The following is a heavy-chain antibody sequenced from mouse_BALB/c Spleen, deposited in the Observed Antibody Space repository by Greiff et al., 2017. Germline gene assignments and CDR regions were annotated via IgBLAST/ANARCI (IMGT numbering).Heavy chain of an antibody. D-gene: IGHD2-3*01. CDR2: ISSGGSYT. J-gene: IGHJ4*01. CDR1: GFTFSSYG. V-gene: IGHV5-6*01. CDR3: ARHDDGSYYAMDY. Sequence: EVQGVESGGDLVKPGGSLKLSCAASGFTFSSYGMSWVRQTPDKRLEWVATISSGGSYTYYPDSVKGRFTISRDNAKNTLYLQMSSLKSEDTAMYYCARHDDGSYYAMDYWGQGTSVTVSS.